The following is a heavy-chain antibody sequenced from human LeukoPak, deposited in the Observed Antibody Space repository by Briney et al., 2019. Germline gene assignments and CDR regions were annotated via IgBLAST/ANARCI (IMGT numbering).Heavy chain of an antibody. D-gene: IGHD2-15*01. CDR2: IKQDGSEK. CDR1: GFTFSSYW. CDR3: ARARGYCSGGSCYKYFDY. J-gene: IGHJ4*02. V-gene: IGHV3-7*03. Sequence: GGSLRLSCAASGFTFSSYWMSWVRQAPGKGLEWVANIKQDGSEKYYVDSVKGRFTISRDNAKNSLYLQMNSLRAKDTAVYYCARARGYCSGGSCYKYFDYWGQGTLVTVSS.